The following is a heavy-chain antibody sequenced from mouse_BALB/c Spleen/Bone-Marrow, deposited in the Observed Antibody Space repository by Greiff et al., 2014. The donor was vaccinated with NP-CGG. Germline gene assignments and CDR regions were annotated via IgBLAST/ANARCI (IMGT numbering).Heavy chain of an antibody. D-gene: IGHD1-1*01. J-gene: IGHJ3*01. CDR3: ARSDYYGSNYKAWFTY. CDR1: GYSFTGYT. Sequence: EVQLQQSGPELVKPGTSMKISCKASGYSFTGYTMNWVKQSHGKNLEWIGLIYPYNGGTTYNQKFKGKATFTIDKASSTAYMELLSLTSEDSAVYYCARSDYYGSNYKAWFTYWGQGTLVTVSA. V-gene: IGHV1-18*01. CDR2: IYPYNGGT.